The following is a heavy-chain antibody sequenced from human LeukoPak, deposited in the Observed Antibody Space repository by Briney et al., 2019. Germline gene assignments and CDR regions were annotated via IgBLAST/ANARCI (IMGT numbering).Heavy chain of an antibody. J-gene: IGHJ3*02. Sequence: GGSLRLSCAASGFTFSSYAMSWVRQAPGKGLEWVSAISGSGGSTYYADSVKDRFTISRDNSKNTLYLQMNSLRAEDTAVYYCAKDYWDTAMVDDAFDIWGQGTMVTVSS. CDR2: ISGSGGST. D-gene: IGHD5-18*01. CDR3: AKDYWDTAMVDDAFDI. V-gene: IGHV3-23*01. CDR1: GFTFSSYA.